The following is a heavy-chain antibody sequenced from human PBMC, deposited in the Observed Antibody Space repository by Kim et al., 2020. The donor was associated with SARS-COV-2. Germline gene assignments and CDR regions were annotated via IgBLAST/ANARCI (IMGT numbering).Heavy chain of an antibody. D-gene: IGHD2-21*02. Sequence: GGSLRLSCAASGFTFSNAWMSWVRQAPGKGLEWVGRIKSKTDGGTTDYAAPVKGRFTISRDDSKNTLYLQMNSLKTEDTAVYYCTTAGHHIVVVTATGGRPYYYYYGMDVWGQGTTVTVSS. V-gene: IGHV3-15*01. J-gene: IGHJ6*02. CDR2: IKSKTDGGTT. CDR1: GFTFSNAW. CDR3: TTAGHHIVVVTATGGRPYYYYYGMDV.